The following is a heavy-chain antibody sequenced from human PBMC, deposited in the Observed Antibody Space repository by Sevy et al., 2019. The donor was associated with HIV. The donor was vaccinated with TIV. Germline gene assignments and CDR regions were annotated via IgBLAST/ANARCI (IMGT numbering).Heavy chain of an antibody. Sequence: GGSLRLSCAASGFSFRTYTMNWVRQAPGKGLEWVSSISYSSNYIYYAVSVKGRFTISRDNAKNSLYLQMNNLRAEDTAMYYCARPYGSGSWEAFDIWGQGTMVTVSS. V-gene: IGHV3-21*01. J-gene: IGHJ3*02. CDR3: ARPYGSGSWEAFDI. CDR1: GFSFRTYT. CDR2: ISYSSNYI. D-gene: IGHD3-10*01.